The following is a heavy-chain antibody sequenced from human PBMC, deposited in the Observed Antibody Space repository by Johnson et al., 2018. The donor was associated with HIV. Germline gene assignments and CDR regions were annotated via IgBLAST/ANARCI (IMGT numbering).Heavy chain of an antibody. J-gene: IGHJ3*02. V-gene: IGHV3-30*14. CDR3: AREPHSAGWGAFDI. CDR2: ISYDGSNK. CDR1: GLTFTNAW. Sequence: QVLLVESGGGLVKPGGSLRLSCAASGLTFTNAWMNWVRQAPGKGLEWVAVISYDGSNKYYADSVKGRFTISRDNSKNTLYLQMNSLRAEDTAVYYCAREPHSAGWGAFDIWGQGTMVTVAS. D-gene: IGHD6-25*01.